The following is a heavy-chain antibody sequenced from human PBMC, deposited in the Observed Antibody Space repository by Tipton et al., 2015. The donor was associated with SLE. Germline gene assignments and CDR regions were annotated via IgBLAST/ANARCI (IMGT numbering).Heavy chain of an antibody. CDR2: MNPNSDNT. V-gene: IGHV1-8*01. J-gene: IGHJ4*02. Sequence: QLVQSGAEVKKPGASVKVSCKASGYTFTSYDINWVRQATGQGLEWMGWMNPNSDNTDYAQKLQGRVTMTTDTSTSTAYMELRSLRSEDTAVYYCAIAVAGTLFFDYWGQGALVTVSS. D-gene: IGHD6-19*01. CDR3: AIAVAGTLFFDY. CDR1: GYTFTSYD.